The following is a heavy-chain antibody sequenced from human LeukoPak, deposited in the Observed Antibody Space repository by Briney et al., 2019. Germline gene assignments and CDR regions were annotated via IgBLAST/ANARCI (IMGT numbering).Heavy chain of an antibody. J-gene: IGHJ4*02. D-gene: IGHD3-22*01. Sequence: GGSLRLSCAASGFTFSDYYMSWIRQAPGKGLEWVSYISSSGSTIYYADSVKGRFTISRDNSKRTLYLQMNSLRAEDTAVYYCARDQNYYDSSGSRFVYWGQGTLVTVSS. CDR3: ARDQNYYDSSGSRFVY. V-gene: IGHV3-11*04. CDR1: GFTFSDYY. CDR2: ISSSGSTI.